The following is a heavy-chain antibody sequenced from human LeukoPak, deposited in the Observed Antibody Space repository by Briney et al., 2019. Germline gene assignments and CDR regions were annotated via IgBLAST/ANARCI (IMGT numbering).Heavy chain of an antibody. V-gene: IGHV3-30-3*01. CDR2: ISYDGSNK. J-gene: IGHJ6*02. CDR3: ARDQGCQLPQLDV. CDR1: GFTFSSYA. Sequence: GRSLRLSCAASGFTFSSYAMHWVRQAPGKGLEWVAVISYDGSNKYYADSVKGRFTISRDNSKNTLYLQMNSLRAEDTAVYYCARDQGCQLPQLDVWGQGTTVTVSS. D-gene: IGHD2-2*01.